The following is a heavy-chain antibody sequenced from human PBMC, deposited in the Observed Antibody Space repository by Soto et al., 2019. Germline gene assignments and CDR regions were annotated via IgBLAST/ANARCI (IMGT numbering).Heavy chain of an antibody. J-gene: IGHJ4*02. Sequence: EVQLVESGGYLVQPGGSLRLSCEASGFSFSSYWMTWVRQAPGKRLEYVAIIRQDGSEKKYVDSVMVRFTISRDNAKTSSNLQMNGLRDEETAVYYCMTTTRDRPFDYWGQGTLVNVSS. D-gene: IGHD1-1*01. CDR1: GFSFSSYW. CDR2: IRQDGSEK. V-gene: IGHV3-7*01. CDR3: MTTTRDRPFDY.